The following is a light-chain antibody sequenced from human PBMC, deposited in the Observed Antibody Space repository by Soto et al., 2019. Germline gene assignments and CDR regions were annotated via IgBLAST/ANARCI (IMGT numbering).Light chain of an antibody. CDR1: QSVSSSY. V-gene: IGKV3-20*01. J-gene: IGKJ1*01. Sequence: EIVLTQSPGTLSLSPGERATLSCRASQSVSSSYLAWYQHKLGQAPRLLIYNASSRATGIPDRFSGSGSGTDFTLTISRLEPEDFAVYYCQQYGSSPQTFGQGTKVEI. CDR3: QQYGSSPQT. CDR2: NAS.